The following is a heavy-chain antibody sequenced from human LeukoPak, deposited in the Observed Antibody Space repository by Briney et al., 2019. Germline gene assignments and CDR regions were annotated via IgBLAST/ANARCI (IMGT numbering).Heavy chain of an antibody. V-gene: IGHV3-74*01. CDR2: INSDGTTI. CDR1: GFTFSTSW. Sequence: GGSLRLSCAASGFTFSTSWMHWVRQAPGKGRVCVSRINSDGTTIDYADSVKGRFTISRDNAKNTLYLQMNSLRDEDTAVYYCARAGYYRFDYWGQGTLVTVSS. CDR3: ARAGYYRFDY. D-gene: IGHD2/OR15-2a*01. J-gene: IGHJ4*02.